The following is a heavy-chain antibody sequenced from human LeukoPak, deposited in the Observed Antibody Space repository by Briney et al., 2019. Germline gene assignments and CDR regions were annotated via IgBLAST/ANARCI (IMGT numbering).Heavy chain of an antibody. CDR3: ARDPSGSSDVIGYYFDY. D-gene: IGHD1-26*01. CDR1: GYTFTSYY. V-gene: IGHV1-46*01. Sequence: GASVKVSCKASGYTFTSYYMHWVRQAPGQGLERMGIINPSGGSTSYAQKFQGRVTMTRDMSTSTVYMELSSLRSEDTAVYYCARDPSGSSDVIGYYFDYWGQGTLVTVSS. J-gene: IGHJ4*02. CDR2: INPSGGST.